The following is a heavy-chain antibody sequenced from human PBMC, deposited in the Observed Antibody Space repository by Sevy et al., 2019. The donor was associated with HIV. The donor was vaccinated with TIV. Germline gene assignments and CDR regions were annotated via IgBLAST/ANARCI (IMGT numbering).Heavy chain of an antibody. CDR2: ISSSSSTI. V-gene: IGHV3-48*02. CDR3: ARGTLMVRGVKGFDY. J-gene: IGHJ4*02. D-gene: IGHD3-10*01. CDR1: GFTFSSYS. Sequence: GGSLRLSCAASGFTFSSYSMNWVRQAPGKGLEWISYISSSSSTIYYADSVKGRFPISRDNAKNSLYLQMNSLRDEDTAVYYCARGTLMVRGVKGFDYWGQGTLVTVSS.